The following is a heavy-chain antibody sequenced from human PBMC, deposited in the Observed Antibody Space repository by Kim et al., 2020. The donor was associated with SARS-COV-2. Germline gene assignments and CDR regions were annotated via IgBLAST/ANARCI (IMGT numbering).Heavy chain of an antibody. J-gene: IGHJ4*02. D-gene: IGHD6-19*01. Sequence: ADPVKGRFTIARDNPKNSQYLQMNSLGAEDTAVYYCATEPGIAVAAGIDYSGQGTLVTVSS. CDR3: ATEPGIAVAAGIDY. V-gene: IGHV3-21*01.